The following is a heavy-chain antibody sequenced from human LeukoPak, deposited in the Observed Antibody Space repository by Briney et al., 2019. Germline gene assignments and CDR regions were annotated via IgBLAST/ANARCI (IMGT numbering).Heavy chain of an antibody. V-gene: IGHV4-59*01. Sequence: PSETLSLTCTVSGGSISTYYWSWIRQSPGKGLEWIGYIYYSGGTSYNPSLKSRVTISIDTSKTQFSLKLSSVTAADTAVYYCARVVYSGSWGYFDYWGQGALVTVSS. D-gene: IGHD3-10*01. CDR3: ARVVYSGSWGYFDY. CDR2: IYYSGGT. CDR1: GGSISTYY. J-gene: IGHJ4*02.